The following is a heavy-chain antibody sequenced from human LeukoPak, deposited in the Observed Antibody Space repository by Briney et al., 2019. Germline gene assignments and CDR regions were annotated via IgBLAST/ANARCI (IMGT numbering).Heavy chain of an antibody. CDR1: GFTFSSYA. CDR3: ARVPDTAMVFDY. CDR2: ISYDGSNK. V-gene: IGHV3-30*04. J-gene: IGHJ4*02. D-gene: IGHD5-18*01. Sequence: GGSLRLSCAASGFTFSSYAIHWVRQAPGKGLEWVAVISYDGSNKYYADSVKGRFTISRDNSKNTLYLQMNSLRAEDTAVYYCARVPDTAMVFDYWGQGTLVTVSS.